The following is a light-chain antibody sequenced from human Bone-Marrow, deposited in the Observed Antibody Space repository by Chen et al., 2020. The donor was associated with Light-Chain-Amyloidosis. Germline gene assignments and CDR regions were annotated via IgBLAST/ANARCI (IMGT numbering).Light chain of an antibody. Sequence: SYELTQPPSVSVSPGQTARITCSGDDLPTKYAYWYQQKPGQAPGLVIHRDTERPSGISERFSGSSSGTPATLTISGVQAEDEADYHWQSADSSGTYEVIFGGGTKLTVL. J-gene: IGLJ2*01. CDR2: RDT. CDR1: DLPTKY. V-gene: IGLV3-25*03. CDR3: QSADSSGTYEVI.